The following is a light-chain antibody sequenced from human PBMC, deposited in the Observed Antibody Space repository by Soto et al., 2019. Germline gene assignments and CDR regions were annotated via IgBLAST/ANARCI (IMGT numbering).Light chain of an antibody. CDR2: EVS. CDR1: SSDVGGYNY. CDR3: SSYTSSSTLG. Sequence: QSVLTQPASVSGSPGQSITLSCTGTSSDVGGYNYVSWYQQHPGKAPKLMIYEVSNRPSGVSNRFSGSKSGNTASLTISGLQAEDEADYYCSSYTSSSTLGFGTGTKVTVL. J-gene: IGLJ1*01. V-gene: IGLV2-14*01.